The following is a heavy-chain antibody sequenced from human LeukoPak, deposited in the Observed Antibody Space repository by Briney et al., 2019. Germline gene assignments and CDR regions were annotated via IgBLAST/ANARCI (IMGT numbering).Heavy chain of an antibody. CDR2: ISGSGGST. CDR1: GFTFSSYA. CDR3: AKHFFGEFDNWFDP. Sequence: GGSLRLSCAASGFTFSSYAMSRVRQAPGKGLEWVSPISGSGGSTYYADSVKGRFTISRDNSKNTLYLQMNSLRAEDTAVYYCAKHFFGEFDNWFDPWGQGTLVTVSS. V-gene: IGHV3-23*01. D-gene: IGHD3-10*01. J-gene: IGHJ5*02.